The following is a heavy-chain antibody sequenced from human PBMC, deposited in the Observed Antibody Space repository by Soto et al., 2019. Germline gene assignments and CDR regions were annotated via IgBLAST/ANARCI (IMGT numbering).Heavy chain of an antibody. CDR1: GYTFTTYY. J-gene: IGHJ4*02. D-gene: IGHD3-9*01. CDR2: LNPNGGST. V-gene: IGHV1-46*04. Sequence: ASVKVSCKASGYTFTTYYMQWVRQAPGQGLEWMGILNPNGGSTYYANSVKGRFTISRDNSKNTLYLQMGSLRAEDMAVYYCARDHYYDILTGPDYWGQGTLVTVSS. CDR3: ARDHYYDILTGPDY.